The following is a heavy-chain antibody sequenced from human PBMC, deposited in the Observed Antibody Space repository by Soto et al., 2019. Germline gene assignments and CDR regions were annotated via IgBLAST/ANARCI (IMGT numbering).Heavy chain of an antibody. V-gene: IGHV1-24*01. Sequence: GASVKVSCKGSGYTLTELSMHWVRQAPGKEREWMGGFYPEDGGTIYAQKFQGRVTMTEDTSTDTAYMELSSLRSEDTAVYYCATHRGDYYGSASYTDRNYYYYYGMDVWGQGTTVTVSS. CDR2: FYPEDGGT. D-gene: IGHD3-10*01. CDR1: GYTLTELS. CDR3: ATHRGDYYGSASYTDRNYYYYYGMDV. J-gene: IGHJ6*02.